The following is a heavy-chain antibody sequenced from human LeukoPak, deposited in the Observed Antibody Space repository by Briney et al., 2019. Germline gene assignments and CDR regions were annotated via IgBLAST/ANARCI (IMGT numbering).Heavy chain of an antibody. V-gene: IGHV4-59*08. CDR1: GASINSYY. Sequence: SETLSLTCTVSGASINSYYWTWIRQPPGKGLEWIGHIYYSGSTDYNPSLESRVTISIDTSKNQFSLKLSSVTAADTAVYYCARHEGKGYYYIMDVWGQGTTVTVSS. CDR2: IYYSGST. J-gene: IGHJ6*02. CDR3: ARHEGKGYYYIMDV.